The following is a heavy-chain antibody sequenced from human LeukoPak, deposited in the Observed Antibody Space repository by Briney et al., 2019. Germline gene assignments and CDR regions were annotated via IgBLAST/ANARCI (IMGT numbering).Heavy chain of an antibody. CDR2: INHSGST. Sequence: SETLSLTCAVYGGSFSGYYWSWIRQPPGKGLEWIGEINHSGSTNYNPSLKSRVTISVDTSKNQFSLKLSSVTAADTAVYYCAREGSSVWSGLMGYLDYWGQGTLVTVSS. V-gene: IGHV4-34*01. CDR3: AREGSSVWSGLMGYLDY. CDR1: GGSFSGYY. J-gene: IGHJ4*02. D-gene: IGHD3-3*01.